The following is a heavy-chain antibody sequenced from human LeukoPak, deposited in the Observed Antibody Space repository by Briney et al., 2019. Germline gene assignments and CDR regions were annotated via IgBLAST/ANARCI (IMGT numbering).Heavy chain of an antibody. Sequence: GGSLRLSCAASGFTFSSYAMHWVRQAPGKGLEWVAVISYDGSNKYYADSVKGRFTISRDNSKNTLYLQMNSLRAEDTAVYYCARGGGITGTTYAFDIWGQGTMVTVSS. D-gene: IGHD1-7*01. CDR2: ISYDGSNK. CDR1: GFTFSSYA. V-gene: IGHV3-30-3*01. CDR3: ARGGGITGTTYAFDI. J-gene: IGHJ3*02.